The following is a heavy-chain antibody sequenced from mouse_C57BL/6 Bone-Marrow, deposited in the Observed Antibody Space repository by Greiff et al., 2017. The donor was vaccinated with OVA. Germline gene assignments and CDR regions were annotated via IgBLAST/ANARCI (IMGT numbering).Heavy chain of an antibody. CDR3: AREGGYDYAMDY. D-gene: IGHD2-2*01. V-gene: IGHV5-16*01. CDR2: INYDGSST. J-gene: IGHJ4*01. CDR1: GFTFSDYY. Sequence: EVKLVESEGGLVQPGSSMKLSCTASGFTFSDYYMAWVRQVPEKGLEWVANINYDGSSTYYLDSLKSRFIISRDNAKNILYLQMSSLKSEDTATYYCAREGGYDYAMDYWGQGTSVTVSS.